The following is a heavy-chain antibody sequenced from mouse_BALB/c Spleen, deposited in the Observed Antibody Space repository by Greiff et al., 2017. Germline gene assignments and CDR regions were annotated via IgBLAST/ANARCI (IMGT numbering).Heavy chain of an antibody. Sequence: EVQLVESGPGLVKPSQSLSLTCSVTGYSITSGYYWNWIRQFPGNKLEWMGYISYDGSNNYNPSLKNRITITRDTSKNQFFLKLNSVTTEDTATYYCAREGYDDDGHAMDYWGQGTSGTVSS. V-gene: IGHV3-6*02. CDR2: ISYDGSN. J-gene: IGHJ4*01. CDR1: GYSITSGYY. D-gene: IGHD2-4*01. CDR3: AREGYDDDGHAMDY.